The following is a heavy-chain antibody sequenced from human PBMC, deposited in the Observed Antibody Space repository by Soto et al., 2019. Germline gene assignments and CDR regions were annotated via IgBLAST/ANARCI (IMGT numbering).Heavy chain of an antibody. D-gene: IGHD6-13*01. CDR2: ISYDGSNK. CDR3: AKDSGTIAAAPLGGFDP. J-gene: IGHJ5*02. CDR1: GFTFSSYG. Sequence: PGGSLRLSCAASGFTFSSYGMHWFRQAPGKGLEWVAVISYDGSNKYYADSVKGRFTISRDNSKNTLYLQMNSLRAEDTAVYYCAKDSGTIAAAPLGGFDPWGQGTLVTVSS. V-gene: IGHV3-30*18.